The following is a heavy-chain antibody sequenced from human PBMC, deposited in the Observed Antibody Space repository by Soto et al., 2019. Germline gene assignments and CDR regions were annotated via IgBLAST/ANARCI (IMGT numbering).Heavy chain of an antibody. CDR2: IYYSGST. V-gene: IGHV4-59*08. CDR1: GGSISNYY. Sequence: SETLPLTWTVSGGSISNYYWIWHRQPPGKGLEWIGYIYYSGSTNYNPSLKSRVTISVDTSKNQFSLKLSSVTAADTAVYYCARLVPGGSYFDYWGQGTLVTVSS. J-gene: IGHJ4*02. D-gene: IGHD1-26*01. CDR3: ARLVPGGSYFDY.